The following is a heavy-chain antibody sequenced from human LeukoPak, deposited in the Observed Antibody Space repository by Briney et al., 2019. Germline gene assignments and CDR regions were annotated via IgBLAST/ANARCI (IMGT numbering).Heavy chain of an antibody. CDR3: AREGSGYPY. Sequence: ASVKVSCKASGYTFTGYYMHWVRQAPGQGLEWMGWINPNSGGTNYAQKFQGRVTMTRDTSISTAYMEVSRLTSDDAAVFYCAREGSGYPYWGQGTLVTVSS. V-gene: IGHV1-2*02. J-gene: IGHJ4*02. D-gene: IGHD5-12*01. CDR2: INPNSGGT. CDR1: GYTFTGYY.